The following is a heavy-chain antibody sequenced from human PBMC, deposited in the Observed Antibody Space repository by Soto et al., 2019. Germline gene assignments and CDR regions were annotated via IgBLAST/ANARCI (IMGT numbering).Heavy chain of an antibody. D-gene: IGHD3-3*01. Sequence: SETLSLTCAVYGGSFSGYYWSWIRQPPGKGLEWIGEINHSGSTNYNPSLKSRVTISVDTSKNQFSLKLSSVTAADTAVYYCARGMEDLPYYFDYWGQGTLVTVSS. J-gene: IGHJ4*02. CDR1: GGSFSGYY. V-gene: IGHV4-34*01. CDR3: ARGMEDLPYYFDY. CDR2: INHSGST.